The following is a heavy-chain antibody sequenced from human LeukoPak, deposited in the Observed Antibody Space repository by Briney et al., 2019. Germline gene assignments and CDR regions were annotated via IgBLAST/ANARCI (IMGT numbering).Heavy chain of an antibody. V-gene: IGHV3-74*01. CDR2: INSDGSIT. CDR3: ARSTPAVPFNY. CDR1: GFRFSSYW. J-gene: IGHJ4*02. D-gene: IGHD2-2*02. Sequence: GSLRLSCAASGFRFSSYWMHWVRQAPGKGLVWVSRINSDGSITNYADSVKGRFTISRDNAENTLYLQMNSLRAEDTAVYYCARSTPAVPFNYWGQGTLVTVSS.